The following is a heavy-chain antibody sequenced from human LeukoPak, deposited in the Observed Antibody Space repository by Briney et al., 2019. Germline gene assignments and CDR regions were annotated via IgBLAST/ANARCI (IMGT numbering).Heavy chain of an antibody. CDR2: ISGSGGST. CDR1: GFTFSSYA. V-gene: IGHV3-23*01. J-gene: IGHJ5*02. Sequence: PGGSLRLSCAASGFTFSSYAMSWVRQAPGKGLEWVSAISGSGGSTYYADSVKGRFTISRDSSKNTLYLQMNSLRAEDTAVYYCAKDRIAARTFDPWGQGTLVTVSS. D-gene: IGHD6-6*01. CDR3: AKDRIAARTFDP.